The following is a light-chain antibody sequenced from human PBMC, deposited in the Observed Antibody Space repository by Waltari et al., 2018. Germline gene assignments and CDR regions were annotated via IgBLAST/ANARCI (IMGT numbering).Light chain of an antibody. CDR2: WAS. V-gene: IGKV4-1*01. CDR1: QSVLYSSKNKNY. Sequence: DIVMLQSPDSMAVSLGERATINCKSSQSVLYSSKNKNYLSWYQQKPGQPPKLLIYWASTRDSGVPDRFSGSGSGTDFTLTISSLQAEDVAVYYCQQSYSIPLTFGGGTKVEIK. J-gene: IGKJ4*01. CDR3: QQSYSIPLT.